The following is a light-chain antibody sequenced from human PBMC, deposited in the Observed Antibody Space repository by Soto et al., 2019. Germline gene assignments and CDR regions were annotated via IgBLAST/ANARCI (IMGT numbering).Light chain of an antibody. J-gene: IGKJ1*01. CDR2: GAS. CDR3: QQYGSSGT. V-gene: IGKV3-20*01. Sequence: EIVLTQSPGTLSLSPVEIAKLYFIASQSVSNNYLAWYQQKPGQAPRLLIYGASNRATGIPDRFSGSGSGTDFTLTISRLEPEDFAVYYCQQYGSSGTCGQGTKGDIK. CDR1: QSVSNNY.